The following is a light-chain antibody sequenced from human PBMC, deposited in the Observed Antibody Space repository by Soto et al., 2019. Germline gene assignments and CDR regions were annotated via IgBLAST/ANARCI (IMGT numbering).Light chain of an antibody. CDR1: SSDVGSYNL. Sequence: QSALTQPASVSGSPGQSITISCTGTSSDVGSYNLVSWYQQHPGKAPKLMIYEGSKRPSGVSNRFSGSKSGNTASLTISGLQAEDEADYYCCSYAGSSIFRYVVFGGGTKLTVL. CDR3: CSYAGSSIFRYVV. CDR2: EGS. V-gene: IGLV2-23*03. J-gene: IGLJ2*01.